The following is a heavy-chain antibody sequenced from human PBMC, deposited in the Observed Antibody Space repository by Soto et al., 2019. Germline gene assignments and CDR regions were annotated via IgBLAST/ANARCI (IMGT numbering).Heavy chain of an antibody. Sequence: ASETLSLTCSVSGSSMTTYYWHWIRQAPGKGLEWIGFIYNSGRGSTGSNPSLSSRVTFSIETSKNQFSLKLDSVTAADTAVYYCARAYYDTNGYSIDPWGQGTLVTVSS. D-gene: IGHD3-22*01. V-gene: IGHV4-59*01. CDR3: ARAYYDTNGYSIDP. CDR1: GSSMTTYY. CDR2: IYNSGRGST. J-gene: IGHJ5*02.